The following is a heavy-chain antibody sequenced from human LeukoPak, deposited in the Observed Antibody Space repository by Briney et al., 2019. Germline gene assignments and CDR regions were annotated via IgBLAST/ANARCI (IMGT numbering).Heavy chain of an antibody. CDR2: ISNSGST. CDR1: GFTFSTYG. D-gene: IGHD3-3*01. Sequence: GGSLRLSCAASGFTFSTYGMTWVRQAPGKGLEWVSIISNSGSTYYADSVKGRFTISRDNAKNSLYLQMNSLRAEDTAVYYCARTIFGPDAFDIWGQGTMVTVSS. CDR3: ARTIFGPDAFDI. V-gene: IGHV3-21*01. J-gene: IGHJ3*02.